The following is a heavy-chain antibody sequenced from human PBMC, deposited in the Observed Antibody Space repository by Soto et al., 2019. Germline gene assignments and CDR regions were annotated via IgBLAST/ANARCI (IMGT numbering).Heavy chain of an antibody. CDR3: ARGGCSSPSCYRHYYYYYYGMDV. CDR2: INHSGST. D-gene: IGHD2-2*01. J-gene: IGHJ6*02. CDR1: GGSFTGYC. Sequence: SHTGSLTFPVSGGSFTGYCWSWIRQTPGDVLEWMGEINHSGSTNYNPSLKSRVTISVDTSKNQFSLKLSSVTAADTAVYYCARGGCSSPSCYRHYYYYYYGMDVWGQGTTVT. V-gene: IGHV4-34*01.